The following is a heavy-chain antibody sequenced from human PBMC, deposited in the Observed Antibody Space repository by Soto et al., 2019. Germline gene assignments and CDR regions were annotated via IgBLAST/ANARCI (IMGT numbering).Heavy chain of an antibody. D-gene: IGHD2-2*01. CDR3: ARHIVVVPAAMGTVTYYYYGMDV. J-gene: IGHJ6*02. V-gene: IGHV5-10-1*01. CDR2: IDPSDSYT. CDR1: GYSFTSYW. Sequence: ESLKISCKGSGYSFTSYWISWVRQMPGKGLEWMGRIDPSDSYTNYSPSFQGHVTISADKSISTAYLQWSSLKASDTAMYYCARHIVVVPAAMGTVTYYYYGMDVWGQGTTVTVSS.